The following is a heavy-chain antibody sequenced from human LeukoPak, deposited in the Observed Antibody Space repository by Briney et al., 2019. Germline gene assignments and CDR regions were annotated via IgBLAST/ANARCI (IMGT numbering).Heavy chain of an antibody. V-gene: IGHV1-46*01. CDR1: GYTFTSYY. CDR2: INPSGGST. D-gene: IGHD2-21*01. CDR3: ARALVPSPYCGGDCFYFDH. Sequence: ASVKVSCKASGYTFTSYYMHWVRQAPGQGLEWMGIINPSGGSTSYAQKFQGRVTMTRDTSTSTVYMELSSLRSEDTAVYYCARALVPSPYCGGDCFYFDHWGQGTLVTVSS. J-gene: IGHJ4*02.